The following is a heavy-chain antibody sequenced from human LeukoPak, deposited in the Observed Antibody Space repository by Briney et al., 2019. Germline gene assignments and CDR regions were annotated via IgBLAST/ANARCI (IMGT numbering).Heavy chain of an antibody. CDR2: INPSGGST. Sequence: VASVKVSCKASGYTFTSYYMHWVRQAPGQGLEWMGIINPSGGSTSYAQKFQGRVTMTRDMSTSTVYMELSSLRSEDTAVYYCARGIRGSGYYYYYYYMDVWGKGTTVTVSS. CDR3: ARGIRGSGYYYYYYYMDV. J-gene: IGHJ6*03. CDR1: GYTFTSYY. D-gene: IGHD3-3*01. V-gene: IGHV1-46*01.